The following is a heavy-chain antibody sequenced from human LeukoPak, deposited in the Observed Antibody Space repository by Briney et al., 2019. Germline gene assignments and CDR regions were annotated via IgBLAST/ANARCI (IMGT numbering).Heavy chain of an antibody. CDR1: GFTFSSYA. CDR2: IIDDGHTT. D-gene: IGHD5-18*01. V-gene: IGHV3-23*01. CDR3: ARDHRSAMVLDY. Sequence: GGSLRLSCAASGFTFSSYAMSWVRQAPGKGLEWVSLIIDDGHTTSYADSVKGRFTISRDNSKNTLFLQMNSLRAEDTAVYYCARDHRSAMVLDYWGQGTLVTVSS. J-gene: IGHJ4*02.